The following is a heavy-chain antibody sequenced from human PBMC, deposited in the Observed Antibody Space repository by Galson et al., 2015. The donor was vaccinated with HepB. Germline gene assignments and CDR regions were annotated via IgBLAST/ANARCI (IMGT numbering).Heavy chain of an antibody. Sequence: SLRLSCAASGFTFSNYAMSWVRQAPGKGLEWVSGMSGSGGSTYYADSVKGRFTISRDNSKNTLFLQMNSLRAEDTAVYYCAKGRSLAWFGERLLNWGQGNLVIVSS. CDR3: AKGRSLAWFGERLLN. CDR1: GFTFSNYA. V-gene: IGHV3-23*01. J-gene: IGHJ4*02. D-gene: IGHD3-10*01. CDR2: MSGSGGST.